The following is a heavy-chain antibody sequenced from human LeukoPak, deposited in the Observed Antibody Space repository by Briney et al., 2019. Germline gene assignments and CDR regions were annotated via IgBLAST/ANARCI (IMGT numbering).Heavy chain of an antibody. V-gene: IGHV3-30*18. CDR1: GFTFSSYG. D-gene: IGHD3-22*01. CDR3: AKDSHDSSGYYHGGFDY. Sequence: GGSLRLSCAASGFTFSSYGMHWVRQAPGKGLEWVAVISYDGSNKYYADSVKGRFTISRDNSKNTLYLQMNSLRAEDTAVYYCAKDSHDSSGYYHGGFDYWGQGTLVTVSS. CDR2: ISYDGSNK. J-gene: IGHJ4*02.